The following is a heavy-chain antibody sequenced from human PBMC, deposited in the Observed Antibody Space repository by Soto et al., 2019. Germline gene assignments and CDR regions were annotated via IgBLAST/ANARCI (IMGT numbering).Heavy chain of an antibody. V-gene: IGHV1-8*01. CDR1: GYTFTSSD. CDR3: ARPLYGDNVDY. Sequence: QVQLVQSVPEMQKHGASVKVSCTASGYTFTSSDINWLRQATGQGLEWMGWMNPNSGNTGYAQKFQGRVTMTRNTSISTAYMELRSLGSEDTAAYYGARPLYGDNVDYWGQGTLVTFSA. J-gene: IGHJ4*02. D-gene: IGHD4-17*01. CDR2: MNPNSGNT.